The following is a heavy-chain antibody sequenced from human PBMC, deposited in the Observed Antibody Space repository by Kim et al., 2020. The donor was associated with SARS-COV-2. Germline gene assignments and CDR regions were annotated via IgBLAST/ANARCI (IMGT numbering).Heavy chain of an antibody. D-gene: IGHD2-2*01. V-gene: IGHV3-30*04. CDR3: ARGRPGVVEIPPAAYWYFDL. J-gene: IGHJ2*01. Sequence: GGSLRLSCEASGFTLSRSALHWVRQAPGKGLEWVSVISFDGSDKDYADSVKGRFTISRDLSKNTLYLQMTSLRPEDTGVYYCARGRPGVVEIPPAAYWYFDLWCRGTLVTVSS. CDR1: GFTLSRSA. CDR2: ISFDGSDK.